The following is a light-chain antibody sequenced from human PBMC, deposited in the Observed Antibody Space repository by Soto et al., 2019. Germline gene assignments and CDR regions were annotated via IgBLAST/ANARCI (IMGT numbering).Light chain of an antibody. J-gene: IGLJ1*01. CDR3: CSYAGSVYV. Sequence: QSVLTQPRSASGSPGQSVTISCTGTSGDVGGYNYVSWYQQHPGKAPKVMIFDVTKRPSGVPDRFSGSKSGNTASLTISGLQAEDEADYYCCSYAGSVYVFGTGTKSPS. CDR1: SGDVGGYNY. CDR2: DVT. V-gene: IGLV2-11*01.